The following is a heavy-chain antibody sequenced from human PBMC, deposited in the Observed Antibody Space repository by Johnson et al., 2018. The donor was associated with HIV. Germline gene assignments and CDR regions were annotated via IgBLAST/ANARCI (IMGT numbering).Heavy chain of an antibody. CDR1: GITFSSYA. CDR3: VKGLSRWSGDQSDAFDI. CDR2: ISYDGSNQ. Sequence: QMQLVESGGGVVQPGRSLRLSCAASGITFSSYALHWVRQAPGKGLEWVAVISYDGSNQYYADSVKGRFTLSRDNSKNRLYQQMNSLRAEDTAIYYCVKGLSRWSGDQSDAFDIWGKGQWSPSLQ. D-gene: IGHD7-27*01. J-gene: IGHJ3*02. V-gene: IGHV3-30*04.